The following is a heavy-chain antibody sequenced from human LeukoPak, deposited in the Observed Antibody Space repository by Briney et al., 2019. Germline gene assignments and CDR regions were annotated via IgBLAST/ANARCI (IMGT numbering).Heavy chain of an antibody. V-gene: IGHV4-34*01. D-gene: IGHD4-17*01. CDR1: GGSFSGYY. CDR3: ARGYPYGDYRYFDY. J-gene: IGHJ4*02. Sequence: KPSETLSLTCAVYGGSFSGYYWSWIRQPPGKGLEWIGEINHSGSTNYNPSLKSRVTISVDTSKNQFSLKLSPVTAADTAVYYCARGYPYGDYRYFDYWGQGTLVTVSS. CDR2: INHSGST.